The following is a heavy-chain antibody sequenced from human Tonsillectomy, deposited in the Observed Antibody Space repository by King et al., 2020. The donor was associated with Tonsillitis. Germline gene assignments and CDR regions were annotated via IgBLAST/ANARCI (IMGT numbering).Heavy chain of an antibody. CDR3: ARRDGALDYYYYGMDV. D-gene: IGHD4-17*01. CDR2: ISFDGSNE. J-gene: IGHJ6*02. CDR1: GFTFSKYA. V-gene: IGHV3-30-3*01. Sequence: QLVQSGGGVVQPGRSLRLSCAASGFTFSKYAMHWVRQAPGKGLEGVAFISFDGSNEYYADSVKGRFTISRDNSKNSMYLQMNSLRDEDTAVYYCARRDGALDYYYYGMDVWGQGTTVTVSS.